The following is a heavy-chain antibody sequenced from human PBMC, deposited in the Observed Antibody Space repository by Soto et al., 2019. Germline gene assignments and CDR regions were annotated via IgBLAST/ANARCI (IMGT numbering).Heavy chain of an antibody. CDR2: VYNIGSL. CDR1: GGSVSSGTYY. CDR3: ARADWSLPFDP. V-gene: IGHV4-61*01. J-gene: IGHJ5*02. Sequence: QVQLQESGPGLVKPSETLSLTCTVSGGSVSSGTYYWSWIRQPPGKGLEWIGYVYNIGSLNYNPSLKSRVTISVDTFKNQFSLKLPSVTAADTAVYYCARADWSLPFDPWGQGTLVTVSS. D-gene: IGHD3-3*01.